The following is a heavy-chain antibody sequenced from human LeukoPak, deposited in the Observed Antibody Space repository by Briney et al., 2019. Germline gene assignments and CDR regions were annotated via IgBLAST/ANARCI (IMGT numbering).Heavy chain of an antibody. Sequence: ASVKVSCKASGYTFTSYGISWVRQAPGQGLEWMGWISAYNGNTNYAQKLQGRVTMTTDTSTSTAYMELRSLRSDDTAVYYCAGDLRLWFGGYYYYYGMDVWGKGTTVTVSS. CDR1: GYTFTSYG. J-gene: IGHJ6*04. CDR3: AGDLRLWFGGYYYYYGMDV. CDR2: ISAYNGNT. V-gene: IGHV1-18*04. D-gene: IGHD3-10*01.